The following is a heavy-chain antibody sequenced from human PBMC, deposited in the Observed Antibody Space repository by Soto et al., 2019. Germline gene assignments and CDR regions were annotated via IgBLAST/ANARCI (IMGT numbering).Heavy chain of an antibody. Sequence: GGSLRLSCAASGFTFSSYAMSWVRQAPGKGLEWVSAIRGSGGSTYYADSVKGRFTISRDNSKNTLYLQMNSLRAEDTAVYYCAKDCHRRYFDWLPPFFDYWGQGTLVTVSS. D-gene: IGHD3-9*01. CDR2: IRGSGGST. V-gene: IGHV3-23*01. CDR1: GFTFSSYA. J-gene: IGHJ4*02. CDR3: AKDCHRRYFDWLPPFFDY.